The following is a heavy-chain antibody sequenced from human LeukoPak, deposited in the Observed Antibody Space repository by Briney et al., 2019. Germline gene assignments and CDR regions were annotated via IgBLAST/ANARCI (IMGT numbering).Heavy chain of an antibody. Sequence: SETLSLTCTVSGGSISSSSYYWGWIRQPPGKGLEWIGSIYYSGSTYYNPSLESRVTISVDTSKNQFSLKLSSVTAADTAVYYCARAYDFWSGYHFGYWGQGTLVTVSS. V-gene: IGHV4-39*01. CDR3: ARAYDFWSGYHFGY. J-gene: IGHJ4*02. D-gene: IGHD3-3*01. CDR1: GGSISSSSYY. CDR2: IYYSGST.